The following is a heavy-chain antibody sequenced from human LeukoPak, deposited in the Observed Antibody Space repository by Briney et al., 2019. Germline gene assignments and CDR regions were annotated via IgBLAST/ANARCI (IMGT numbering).Heavy chain of an antibody. CDR3: AKKGDLTDSYYFDN. V-gene: IGHV3-23*01. CDR1: GFTFSSYA. D-gene: IGHD3-9*01. Sequence: GGSLRLSCAASGFTFSSYAVSWVRRAPGKGLERVSAISGSGGSTYYADSVKGRFTISRDNSKNTLYLQMNSLRAEDTAVYYRAKKGDLTDSYYFDNWGQGTLVTVSS. J-gene: IGHJ4*02. CDR2: ISGSGGST.